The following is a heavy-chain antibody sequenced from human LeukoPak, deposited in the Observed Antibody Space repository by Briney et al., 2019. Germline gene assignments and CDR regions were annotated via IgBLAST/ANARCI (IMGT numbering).Heavy chain of an antibody. CDR1: GGTFSSYA. V-gene: IGHV1-69*05. Sequence: GASVKVSCKASGGTFSSYAISWVRQAPGQGLEWMGGIIPIFGTANYAQKFQGRVTMTRNTSISTAYMELSSLRSEDTAVYYCAREEGRNWFDPWGQGTLVTVSS. CDR2: IIPIFGTA. CDR3: AREEGRNWFDP. J-gene: IGHJ5*02.